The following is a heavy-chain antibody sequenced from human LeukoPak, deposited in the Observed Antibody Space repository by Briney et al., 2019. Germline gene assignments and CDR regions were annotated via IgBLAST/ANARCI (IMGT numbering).Heavy chain of an antibody. Sequence: GGSLRLTCTASGFMFGDFAMSWFRQAPGKGLEWVGFIRRRAFGGTTKHAVSVKGRFTLSRDDSKSIVNLQMNSLKVEDTAVYYCGRVGDSSLISPSEWYFDLWGRGTLVTVSS. CDR3: GRVGDSSLISPSEWYFDL. D-gene: IGHD6-19*01. V-gene: IGHV3-49*03. J-gene: IGHJ2*01. CDR2: IRRRAFGGTT. CDR1: GFMFGDFA.